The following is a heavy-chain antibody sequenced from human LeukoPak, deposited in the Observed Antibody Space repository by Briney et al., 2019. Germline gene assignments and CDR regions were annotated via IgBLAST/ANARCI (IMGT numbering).Heavy chain of an antibody. CDR1: GFTFSSYA. V-gene: IGHV3-23*01. J-gene: IGHJ4*02. CDR3: AKDGYYYDSSGYYYPDY. Sequence: GGSLRLSCAASGFTFSSYAMSWVRQAPGKGLEWVSAISGSGGSTYYADSVKGRFTISRDDSKNTLYLQMNSLRAEDTAVYYCAKDGYYYDSSGYYYPDYWGQGTLVTVSS. CDR2: ISGSGGST. D-gene: IGHD3-22*01.